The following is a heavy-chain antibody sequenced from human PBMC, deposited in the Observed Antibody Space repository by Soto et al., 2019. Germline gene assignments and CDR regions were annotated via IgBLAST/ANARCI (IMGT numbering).Heavy chain of an antibody. CDR1: GGSFSGYY. J-gene: IGHJ4*02. Sequence: QVQLQQWGAGLLKPSETLSLTCAVYGGSFSGYYWSWIRHPPGKGLEWIGEINHSGSTNYNPSLKSRVTISVDTSKNQFSLKLSSVTASDTAEYYCAREYSYGYGDFDYWGQGTLVTVSS. CDR3: AREYSYGYGDFDY. V-gene: IGHV4-34*01. D-gene: IGHD5-18*01. CDR2: INHSGST.